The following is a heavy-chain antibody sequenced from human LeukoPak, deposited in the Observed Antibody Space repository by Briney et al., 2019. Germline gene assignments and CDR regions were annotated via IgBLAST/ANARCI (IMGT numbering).Heavy chain of an antibody. CDR1: GGTFISYA. CDR3: ARHRAGAYYYDSSGYYFDY. V-gene: IGHV1-69*04. Sequence: SVKVSCKASGGTFISYAISWVRQAPGQGREWMGRIIPILGIANYAQKFQGRVTITADKSTSTAYMELSSLRSEDTAVYYCARHRAGAYYYDSSGYYFDYWGQGTLVTVSS. CDR2: IIPILGIA. J-gene: IGHJ4*02. D-gene: IGHD3-22*01.